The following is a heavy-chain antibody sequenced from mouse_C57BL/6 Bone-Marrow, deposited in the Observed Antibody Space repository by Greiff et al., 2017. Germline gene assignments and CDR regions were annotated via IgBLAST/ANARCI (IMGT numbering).Heavy chain of an antibody. CDR2: ISSGSSTI. CDR3: ARGATVVATEYFDY. V-gene: IGHV5-17*01. Sequence: EVKLMESGGGLVKPGGSLKLSCAASGFTFSDYGMHWVRQAPEKGLEWVAYISSGSSTIYYADTVKGRFTISGDNAKNTLFLQMTSLRSEDTAMYYCARGATVVATEYFDYWGQGTTLTVSS. D-gene: IGHD1-1*01. J-gene: IGHJ2*01. CDR1: GFTFSDYG.